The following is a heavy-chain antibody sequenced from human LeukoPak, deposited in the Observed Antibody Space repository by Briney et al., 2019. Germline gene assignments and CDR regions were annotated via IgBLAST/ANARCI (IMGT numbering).Heavy chain of an antibody. Sequence: SETPSLTCTVSGGSISSSSYYWGWIRQPPGKGLEWIGSIYYSGSTYYNPSLKSRVTISVDTSKNQFSLKLSSVTAADTAVYYCARPGGSGYDAFDIWGQGTMVTVSS. CDR2: IYYSGST. CDR1: GGSISSSSYY. D-gene: IGHD3-3*01. V-gene: IGHV4-39*01. J-gene: IGHJ3*02. CDR3: ARPGGSGYDAFDI.